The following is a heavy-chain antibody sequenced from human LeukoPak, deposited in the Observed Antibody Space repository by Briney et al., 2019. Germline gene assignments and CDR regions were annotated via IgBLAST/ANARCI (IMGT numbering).Heavy chain of an antibody. CDR2: ISYDGSDK. CDR1: GFIFSSYG. CDR3: VTVSGTHLGPAVH. Sequence: GGSLRLSCAASGFIFSSYGMHWVRQAPGKGLEWVAVISYDGSDKYYVDSVKGRFTISRDNSKNTLYLQMNSLRAEDTAVYYCVTVSGTHLGPAVHWGQGTPVTVSS. V-gene: IGHV3-30*03. J-gene: IGHJ4*02. D-gene: IGHD1-26*01.